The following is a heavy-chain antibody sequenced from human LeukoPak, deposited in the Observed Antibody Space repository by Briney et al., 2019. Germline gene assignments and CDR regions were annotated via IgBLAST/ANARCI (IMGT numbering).Heavy chain of an antibody. CDR2: IIPIFGSS. V-gene: IGHV1-69*13. CDR3: ARVTHTELSTWFDP. D-gene: IGHD5-18*01. CDR1: GGTLNNYA. Sequence: ASVKVSCKASGGTLNNYAINWVRQAPGQGLEWMGGIIPIFGSSNYAQKFQGRVTITADESTTTAYMELSSLRSEDTAVYYCARVTHTELSTWFDPWGQGTLVTVSS. J-gene: IGHJ5*02.